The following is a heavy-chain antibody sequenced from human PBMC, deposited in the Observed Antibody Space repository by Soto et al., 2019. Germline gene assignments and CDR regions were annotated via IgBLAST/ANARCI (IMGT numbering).Heavy chain of an antibody. CDR1: GGSISSSSYY. V-gene: IGHV4-39*01. J-gene: IGHJ5*02. Sequence: PSETLSLTCTVSGGSISSSSYYWGWIRQPPGKGLEWIGSIYYSGSTYYNPSLKSRVTISVDTSKNQFSLKLSSVTAADTAVYYCSGWYPENWFDPWGQGTLVTVS. CDR3: SGWYPENWFDP. D-gene: IGHD6-19*01. CDR2: IYYSGST.